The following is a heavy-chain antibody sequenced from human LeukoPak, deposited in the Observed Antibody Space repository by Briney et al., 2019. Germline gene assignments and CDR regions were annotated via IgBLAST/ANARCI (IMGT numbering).Heavy chain of an antibody. D-gene: IGHD1-26*01. CDR2: INSDGGST. J-gene: IGHJ4*02. CDR3: ARGGGATVDY. V-gene: IGHV3-74*01. Sequence: PGGSLRLSCAASGFTFSSYWMYWVRQAPGKGLVWVSRINSDGGSTTYADSVKGRFTTSRDNAKNTLYRQVNSLRAEDTAVYYCARGGGATVDYWGQGTLVTVSS. CDR1: GFTFSSYW.